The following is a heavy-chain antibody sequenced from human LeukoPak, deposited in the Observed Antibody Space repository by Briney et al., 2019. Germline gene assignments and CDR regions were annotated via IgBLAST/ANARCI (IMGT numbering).Heavy chain of an antibody. D-gene: IGHD3-10*01. CDR1: GFTFSAYW. J-gene: IGHJ4*02. CDR3: AKDMSMGSGSYWFDY. CDR2: IKQDGSEK. Sequence: GGSLRLSCAASGFTFSAYWMTWVRQAPGKGLEWVANIKQDGSEKYYVDSVKGRFIISRDNARNSLFLQMNSLRAEDTALYYCAKDMSMGSGSYWFDYWGQGTLVTVSS. V-gene: IGHV3-7*03.